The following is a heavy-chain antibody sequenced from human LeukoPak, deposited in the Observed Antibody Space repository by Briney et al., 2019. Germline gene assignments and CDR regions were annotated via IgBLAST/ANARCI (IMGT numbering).Heavy chain of an antibody. CDR1: GFTFSSYS. CDR3: ASSYDFWSGYHLTYYYYGMDV. D-gene: IGHD3-3*01. Sequence: GGSLRLSCAASGFTFSSYSMNWVRQAPGKGLEWVSSISSSSSYIYYADSVKGRFTISRDNAKNSLYLQMNSLRAEDTAVYYCASSYDFWSGYHLTYYYYGMDVWGQGTTVTVSS. V-gene: IGHV3-21*01. CDR2: ISSSSSYI. J-gene: IGHJ6*02.